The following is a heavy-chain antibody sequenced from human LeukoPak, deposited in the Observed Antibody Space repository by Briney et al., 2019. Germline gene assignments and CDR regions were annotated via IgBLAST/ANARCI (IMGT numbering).Heavy chain of an antibody. J-gene: IGHJ4*02. CDR2: ISHDGSNE. CDR1: GFTLSTHA. V-gene: IGHV3-30*18. Sequence: PGGSLRLSCAASGFTLSTHAMYWVRQAPGKGLEWVAVISHDGSNEYYADSVKGRFTISRDNSKNSLYLQINRLRPEDTAFYYCAKNYYGSATYYKPFDSWGLGTLVTVSS. D-gene: IGHD3-10*01. CDR3: AKNYYGSATYYKPFDS.